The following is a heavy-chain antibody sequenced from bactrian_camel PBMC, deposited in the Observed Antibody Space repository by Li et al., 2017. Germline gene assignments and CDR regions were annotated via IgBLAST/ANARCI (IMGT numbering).Heavy chain of an antibody. CDR2: IYSDGRNT. J-gene: IGHJ4*01. D-gene: IGHD6*01. CDR1: GFTFSSYY. Sequence: HVQLVESGEGLVQPGGSLRLSCAASGFTFSSYYMSWVRQAPGEGLEWVSSIYSDGRNTYYAESVKGRFTSSRDNAKNTLYLQLNNLKTEDTAIYYCTYLDRGSWGQGTQVTVS. V-gene: IGHV3-2*01. CDR3: TYLDRGS.